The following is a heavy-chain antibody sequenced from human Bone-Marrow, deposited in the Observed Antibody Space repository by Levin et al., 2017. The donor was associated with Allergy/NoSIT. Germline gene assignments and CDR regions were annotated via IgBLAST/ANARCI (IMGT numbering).Heavy chain of an antibody. V-gene: IGHV4-59*01. J-gene: IGHJ4*02. CDR2: IYRSGHT. CDR3: ARSNFGRLPDY. CDR1: GGSISTYY. D-gene: IGHD3-3*01. Sequence: SETLSLTCTVSGGSISTYYWSWIRQPPGKGLEWVGYIYRSGHTNYNPSLKSRVTMSVDTSKNQFSLNLNSLTAADTAVYYCARSNFGRLPDYWGQGTLVTVSS.